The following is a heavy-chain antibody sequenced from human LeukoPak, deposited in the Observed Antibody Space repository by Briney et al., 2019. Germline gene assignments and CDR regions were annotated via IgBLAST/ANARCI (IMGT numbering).Heavy chain of an antibody. V-gene: IGHV4-30-2*01. Sequence: SQTLSLTCSVSDVSVSSGAYYWSWIRQPPGKGLEWIGYIYYTGNTYYNLSLRSRVIISLDRSKNQFSLKLSSVTAADTAVYYCARVEWSYFDYWGQGTLVTVSS. CDR2: IYYTGNT. CDR1: DVSVSSGAYY. D-gene: IGHD3-3*01. J-gene: IGHJ4*02. CDR3: ARVEWSYFDY.